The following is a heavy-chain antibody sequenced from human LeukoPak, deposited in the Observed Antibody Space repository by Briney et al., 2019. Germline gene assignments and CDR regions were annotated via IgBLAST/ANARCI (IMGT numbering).Heavy chain of an antibody. CDR3: ARGYSSSWYYFDY. D-gene: IGHD6-13*01. CDR2: IYYSGST. J-gene: IGHJ4*02. V-gene: IGHV4-39*07. Sequence: SETLSLTCTVSGGSISSSSYYWGWIRQPPGKGLECIGSIYYSGSTYYNPSLKSRVTISVDTSKNQFSLKLSSVTAADTAVYYCARGYSSSWYYFDYWGQGTLVTVSS. CDR1: GGSISSSSYY.